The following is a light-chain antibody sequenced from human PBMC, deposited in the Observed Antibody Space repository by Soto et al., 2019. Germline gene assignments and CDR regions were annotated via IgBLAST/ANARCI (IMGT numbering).Light chain of an antibody. CDR3: QQLNSYPYT. Sequence: DIPLTQSPSFLSASVGDRVTITCRASQGISSYLAWYQQKPGKAPKLLIYAASTLQSGVPSRFSGSGSGTEFTLTISSLQPEDFATYSSQQLNSYPYTFGQGTKLEIK. J-gene: IGKJ2*01. CDR1: QGISSY. V-gene: IGKV1-9*01. CDR2: AAS.